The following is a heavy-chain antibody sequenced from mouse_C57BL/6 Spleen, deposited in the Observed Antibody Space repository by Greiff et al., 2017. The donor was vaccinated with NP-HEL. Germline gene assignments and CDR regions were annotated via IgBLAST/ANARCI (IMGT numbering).Heavy chain of an antibody. CDR2: IRNKANGYTT. V-gene: IGHV7-3*01. D-gene: IGHD2-4*01. Sequence: EVQGVESGGGLVQPGGSLSLSCAASGFTFTDYYMSWVRQPPGKALEWLGFIRNKANGYTTEYNASVKGRLTISRDNSQSILCLPMNALRAEDSATYYFARYGDYDYAMDYWGQGTSVTVSS. J-gene: IGHJ4*01. CDR3: ARYGDYDYAMDY. CDR1: GFTFTDYY.